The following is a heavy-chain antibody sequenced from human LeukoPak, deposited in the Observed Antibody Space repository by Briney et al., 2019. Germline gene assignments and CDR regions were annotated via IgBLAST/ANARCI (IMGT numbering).Heavy chain of an antibody. CDR3: ASVSYYGSGSYYTRDY. CDR2: IYSGGST. CDR1: GFTFSSYD. Sequence: GGSLRLSCAVSGFTFSSYDMSWVRQAPGKGLEWVSVIYSGGSTYYADSVKGRFTISRDNSKNTLYLQMNSLRAEDTAVYYCASVSYYGSGSYYTRDYWGQGTLVTVSS. J-gene: IGHJ4*02. V-gene: IGHV3-66*01. D-gene: IGHD3-10*01.